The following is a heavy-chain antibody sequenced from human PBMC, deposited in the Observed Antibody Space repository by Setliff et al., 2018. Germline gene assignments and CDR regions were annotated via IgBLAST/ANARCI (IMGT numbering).Heavy chain of an antibody. D-gene: IGHD3-3*01. V-gene: IGHV4-61*09. CDR3: ARARGENFWSGDYYYYGMDV. J-gene: IGHJ6*02. Sequence: TLSLTCTVSGGSISSGSYYWSWIRQPAGKGLEWIGHIFTRGSTNYNPSLKSRVTISVDTSKNQFSLKLSSVTAADTAVYYCARARGENFWSGDYYYYGMDVWGQGTTVTVSS. CDR2: IFTRGST. CDR1: GGSISSGSYY.